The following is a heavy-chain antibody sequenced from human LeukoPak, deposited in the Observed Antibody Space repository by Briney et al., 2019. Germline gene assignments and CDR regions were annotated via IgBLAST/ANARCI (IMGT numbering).Heavy chain of an antibody. V-gene: IGHV1-69*05. D-gene: IGHD2-21*02. CDR3: ARFRRRSDLGGPEYYFDY. CDR1: GGTFSSYA. J-gene: IGHJ4*02. CDR2: IIPIFGTA. Sequence: GASVKVSCKASGGTFSSYAISWVRQAPGQGLEWMGGIIPIFGTANYAQKFQGRVTITTDESTSTAYMELSSLRSEDTAVYYCARFRRRSDLGGPEYYFDYWGQGTLVTVSS.